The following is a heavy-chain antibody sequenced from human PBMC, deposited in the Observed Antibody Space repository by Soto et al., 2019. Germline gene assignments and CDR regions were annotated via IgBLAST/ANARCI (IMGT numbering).Heavy chain of an antibody. CDR3: ARGFDLQYGMDV. D-gene: IGHD3-10*01. CDR2: ISGTSNSI. V-gene: IGHV3-48*02. Sequence: EVPLVESGGGLVQRGGSVRLSCAASGFTLSIYSMNWVRQAPRKGLEWVSYISGTSNSIYYADSVKGRFTISRDNAKNSVFLQMNSLGDEDTAVYYCARGFDLQYGMDVWGQGTTVTVSS. J-gene: IGHJ6*02. CDR1: GFTLSIYS.